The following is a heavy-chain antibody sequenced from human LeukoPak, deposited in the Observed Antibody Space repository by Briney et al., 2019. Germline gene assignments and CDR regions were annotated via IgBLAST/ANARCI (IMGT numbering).Heavy chain of an antibody. CDR1: GGSISSGGNY. Sequence: SETLSLTCTVSGGSISSGGNYWSWIRQSPGKGLDWIGNIYHNGNTHYNPSLKSRVAISVDTSKNQFSLKLSSVTAADTAVYYCARQYYYDSIGYYVDYWGQGTLVTVSA. CDR3: ARQYYYDSIGYYVDY. V-gene: IGHV4-30-4*02. D-gene: IGHD3-22*01. J-gene: IGHJ4*02. CDR2: IYHNGNT.